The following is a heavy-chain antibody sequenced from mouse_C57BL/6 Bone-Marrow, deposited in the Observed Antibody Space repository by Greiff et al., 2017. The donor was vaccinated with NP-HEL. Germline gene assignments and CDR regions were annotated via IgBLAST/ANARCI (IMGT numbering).Heavy chain of an antibody. J-gene: IGHJ2*01. D-gene: IGHD3-2*02. V-gene: IGHV1-15*01. Sequence: VQLKESGAELVRPGASVTLSCKASGYTFTDYEMHWVKQTPVHGLEWIGAIDPETGGTAYNQKFKGKAILTADKSSSTAYMELRSLTSEDSAVYYCTRFKRGQLRLFFDYWGQGTTLTVSS. CDR1: GYTFTDYE. CDR2: IDPETGGT. CDR3: TRFKRGQLRLFFDY.